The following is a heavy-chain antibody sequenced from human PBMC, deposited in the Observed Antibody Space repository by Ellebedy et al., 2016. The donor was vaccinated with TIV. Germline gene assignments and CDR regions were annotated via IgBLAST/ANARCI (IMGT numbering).Heavy chain of an antibody. D-gene: IGHD6-19*01. CDR3: ARSVDGSGWYVNY. Sequence: AASVKVSCKASGYTFTGYYMHWVRQAPGQGLEWMGWINPNNGGTGSAQKFPGRVTMTRDTSISTAYMELSRLRSDDTAVYYCARSVDGSGWYVNYWGQGTLVTVSS. CDR1: GYTFTGYY. J-gene: IGHJ4*02. CDR2: INPNNGGT. V-gene: IGHV1-2*02.